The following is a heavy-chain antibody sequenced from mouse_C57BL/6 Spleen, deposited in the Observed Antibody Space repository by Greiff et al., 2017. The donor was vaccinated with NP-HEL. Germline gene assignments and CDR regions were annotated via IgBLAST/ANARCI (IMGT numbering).Heavy chain of an antibody. CDR1: GFSLSTSGMG. V-gene: IGHV8-12*01. CDR2: IYWDDDK. CDR3: ARRAEVTGNWYFDV. D-gene: IGHD4-1*01. J-gene: IGHJ1*03. Sequence: QVTLKECGPGILQSSQTLSLTCSFSGFSLSTSGMGVSWIRQPSGKGLEWLAHIYWDDDKRYNPSLKSRLTISKDTSRNQVFLKITSVDTADTATYYCARRAEVTGNWYFDVWGTGTTVTVSS.